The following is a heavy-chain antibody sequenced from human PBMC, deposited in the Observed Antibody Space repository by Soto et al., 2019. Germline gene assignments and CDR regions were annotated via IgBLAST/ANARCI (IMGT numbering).Heavy chain of an antibody. Sequence: SETLSLTCTVSGISVSTSDYYWGWVRQPPGKGLDWIGNVYYSGSTFYNPSLRSRVTLSVDTSKNQFSLRLNSVTVADTAVYFCAGFVVPASRNSDFDYWGQGTLVTVSS. V-gene: IGHV4-39*01. CDR2: VYYSGST. CDR3: AGFVVPASRNSDFDY. CDR1: GISVSTSDYY. J-gene: IGHJ4*02. D-gene: IGHD2-15*01.